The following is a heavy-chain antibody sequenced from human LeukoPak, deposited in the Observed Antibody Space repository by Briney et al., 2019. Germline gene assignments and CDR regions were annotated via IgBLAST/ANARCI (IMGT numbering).Heavy chain of an antibody. CDR2: IYYSGST. V-gene: IGHV4-39*02. CDR3: ARDHYGDYHFDY. D-gene: IGHD4-17*01. CDR1: GGSISSSSYY. Sequence: SETLSLTCTVSGGSISSSSYYWGWIRQPPGKGLEWIGSIYYSGSTYYNPSLKSRVTISVDTSKNQSSLKLSSVTAADTAVYYCARDHYGDYHFDYWGQGTLVTVSS. J-gene: IGHJ4*02.